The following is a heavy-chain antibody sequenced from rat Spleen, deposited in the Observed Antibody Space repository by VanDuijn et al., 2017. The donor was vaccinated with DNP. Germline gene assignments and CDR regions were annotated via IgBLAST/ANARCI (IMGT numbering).Heavy chain of an antibody. V-gene: IGHV5-27*01. Sequence: EVQLVESGGGLVQPGRSLKLSCAASGFTFSNYYMAWVRQAPTKGLEWVAYISPDADTTHYRDSVKGRFTISRDNAESTLYLQMDSLRSEDTATYYCATSRDGFAYWGQGTLVTVSS. CDR2: ISPDADTT. CDR3: ATSRDGFAY. CDR1: GFTFSNYY. J-gene: IGHJ3*01.